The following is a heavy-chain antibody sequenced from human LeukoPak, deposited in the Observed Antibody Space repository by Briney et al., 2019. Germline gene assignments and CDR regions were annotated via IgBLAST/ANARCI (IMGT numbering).Heavy chain of an antibody. CDR2: IYYSGST. Sequence: SETLSLTCTVSGGSISSYYWSWIRQPPGKGLKGIGYIYYSGSTNYNPSLKSRVTISVDTSKNQFSLKLSSVTAADTAVYYCARRPHIAAAGTYFDYWGQGTLVTVSS. CDR3: ARRPHIAAAGTYFDY. CDR1: GGSISSYY. V-gene: IGHV4-59*01. J-gene: IGHJ4*02. D-gene: IGHD6-13*01.